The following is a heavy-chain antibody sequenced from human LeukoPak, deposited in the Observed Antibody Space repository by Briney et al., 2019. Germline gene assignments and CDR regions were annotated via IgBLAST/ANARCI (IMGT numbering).Heavy chain of an antibody. CDR3: ARLKLGAYFDL. V-gene: IGHV4-59*08. Sequence: PSETLSLTCTVSSGSTSSYYWSWIRQSPRKGLEWVGYVYNSGDTGKNPSLKSRVTILLDTSKNQCSLKLTSVSAADTAVYYCARLKLGAYFDLWGRGTLVTVSS. J-gene: IGHJ2*01. CDR2: VYNSGDT. CDR1: SGSTSSYY. D-gene: IGHD3-16*01.